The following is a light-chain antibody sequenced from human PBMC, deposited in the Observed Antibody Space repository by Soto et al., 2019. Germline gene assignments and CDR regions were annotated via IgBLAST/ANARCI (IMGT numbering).Light chain of an antibody. Sequence: QSALTQPASVSGSPGQSITISCTGTSSDVGGYNYVSWYQQHPGKAPKLMIYEVSNRPSGFSSRFSGSKSGNTASLTISGLQAEDEAYYYCSSYTSSSTRVFGTGTKLTVL. CDR1: SSDVGGYNY. CDR2: EVS. J-gene: IGLJ1*01. V-gene: IGLV2-14*01. CDR3: SSYTSSSTRV.